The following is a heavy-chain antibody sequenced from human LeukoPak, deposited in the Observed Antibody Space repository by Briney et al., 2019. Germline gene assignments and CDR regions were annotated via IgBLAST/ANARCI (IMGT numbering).Heavy chain of an antibody. CDR1: GFTVSTNY. CDR2: IYSGDNT. D-gene: IGHD3-3*01. J-gene: IGHJ5*02. V-gene: IGHV3-66*02. CDR3: AKDPDDFWSGYFWFDP. Sequence: AGGSLRLSCAASGFTVSTNYMSWVRQAPGKGLEWVSVIYSGDNTYYADSVKGRFTISRDNSKNTLYLQMNSLRAEDTAVYYCAKDPDDFWSGYFWFDPWGQGTLVTVSS.